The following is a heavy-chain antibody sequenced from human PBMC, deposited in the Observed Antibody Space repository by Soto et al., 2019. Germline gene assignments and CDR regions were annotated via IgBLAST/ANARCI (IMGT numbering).Heavy chain of an antibody. V-gene: IGHV4-34*01. J-gene: IGHJ4*02. CDR2: VNHSGNT. CDR3: ARGGQRVSGSWYLGFDS. Sequence: SETLSLTCAVYGGSFSGYYWSWIRQPPGKGLDWIGEVNHSGNTNYNPSLKSRITMSVDMSKNQVSLKLTSVTAADTAVYYCARGGQRVSGSWYLGFDSWGQGTLVT. D-gene: IGHD6-13*01. CDR1: GGSFSGYY.